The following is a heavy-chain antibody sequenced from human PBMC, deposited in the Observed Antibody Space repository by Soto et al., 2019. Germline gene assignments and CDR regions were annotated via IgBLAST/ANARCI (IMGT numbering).Heavy chain of an antibody. D-gene: IGHD1-26*01. V-gene: IGHV2-26*01. CDR1: GFSLSTSGMC. CDR2: IFSNDEK. CDR3: ARHGRGVGARPLDY. J-gene: IGHJ4*02. Sequence: ESGPTLVNPTQTLTLTCTFSGFSLSTSGMCVSWIRQPPGKALEWLAHIFSNDEKSYSTSLKSRLTISKDTSKSQVVLTMTNMDPVDTATYYCARHGRGVGARPLDYWGQGTLVTVSS.